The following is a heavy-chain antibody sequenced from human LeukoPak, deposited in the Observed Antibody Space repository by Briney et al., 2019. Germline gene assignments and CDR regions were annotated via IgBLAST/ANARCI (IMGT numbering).Heavy chain of an antibody. CDR3: ARDLTTVIKGGAFDI. CDR2: IYTSGST. CDR1: GDSISSGNYY. V-gene: IGHV4-61*02. D-gene: IGHD4-17*01. Sequence: PSQTLSLTCTVSGDSISSGNYYWTWIRQPAGKGLELIGRIYTSGSTSYNPSLKSRVTISVDKSKNQFSLKLSSVTAADTAVYYCARDLTTVIKGGAFDIWGQGTMVTVSS. J-gene: IGHJ3*02.